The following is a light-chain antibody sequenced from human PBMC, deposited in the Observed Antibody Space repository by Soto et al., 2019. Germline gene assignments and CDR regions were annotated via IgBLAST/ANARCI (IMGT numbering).Light chain of an antibody. J-gene: IGKJ3*01. CDR2: DAS. V-gene: IGKV3-11*01. Sequence: EIVLTQSPATLSLSPGERATLSCRASQSVSSYLAWYQQKPGQAPRLLIYDASNRATGIPARFSGSGSGTDFTLTISSLEHDDFAVYYCQQRSNWPPIFTFGPGTKVDIK. CDR1: QSVSSY. CDR3: QQRSNWPPIFT.